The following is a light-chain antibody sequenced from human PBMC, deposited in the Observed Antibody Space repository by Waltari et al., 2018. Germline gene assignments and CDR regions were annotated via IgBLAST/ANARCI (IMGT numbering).Light chain of an antibody. J-gene: IGLJ2*01. V-gene: IGLV3-19*01. CDR1: SLTTPS. CDR2: GKE. CDR3: SSRNGRASQVV. Sequence: SSGLTQDPAVSVALGQTIRITFRGDSLTTPSANWYQVKTGQAPVLVMFGKEKRPSGVPDRISGESSETTSSLIITGAQAEDEADYYCSSRNGRASQVVFAGGTKVTVL.